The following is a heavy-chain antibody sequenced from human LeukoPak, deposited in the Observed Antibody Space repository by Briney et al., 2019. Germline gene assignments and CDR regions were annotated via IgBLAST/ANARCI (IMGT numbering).Heavy chain of an antibody. D-gene: IGHD1-14*01. Sequence: PGGSLRLSCTASGFTFTRYRMNWGRQAPGKGLEWVSSIRSRSNEIYYADSVKGRFTISRDNAKNSVFLQINSLRAEDTAVYYCTRDLDLYNDAFDIWGQGTRVIVSS. CDR3: TRDLDLYNDAFDI. J-gene: IGHJ3*02. CDR2: IRSRSNEI. CDR1: GFTFTRYR. V-gene: IGHV3-21*01.